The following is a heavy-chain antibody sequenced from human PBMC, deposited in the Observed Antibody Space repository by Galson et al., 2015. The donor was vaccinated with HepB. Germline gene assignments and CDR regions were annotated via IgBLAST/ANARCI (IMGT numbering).Heavy chain of an antibody. J-gene: IGHJ3*02. D-gene: IGHD1-26*01. Sequence: SVKVSCKASGYTFTSYDINWVRQATGQGLEWMGWMNPNSGNTGYAQKFQGRVTMTRNTSISTAYMELSSLRSEDTAVYYCAGVKWELLDAFDIWGQGTMVTVSS. CDR2: MNPNSGNT. CDR1: GYTFTSYD. CDR3: AGVKWELLDAFDI. V-gene: IGHV1-8*01.